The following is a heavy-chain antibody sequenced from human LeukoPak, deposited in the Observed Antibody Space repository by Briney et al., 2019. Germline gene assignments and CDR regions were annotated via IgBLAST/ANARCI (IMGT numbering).Heavy chain of an antibody. J-gene: IGHJ4*02. D-gene: IGHD3-10*01. CDR2: INHGTRS. CDR1: GGSFRGYY. V-gene: IGHV4-34*01. CDR3: ARSHLLWFGEFGGPDY. Sequence: SETLSLTCAVYGGSFRGYYCNWIRQPPGKGLEWIGEINHGTRSNFNPSLKSRVTISVDTSKNQFSLKLSSVTAADTAVYYCARSHLLWFGEFGGPDYWGQGTLVTVSS.